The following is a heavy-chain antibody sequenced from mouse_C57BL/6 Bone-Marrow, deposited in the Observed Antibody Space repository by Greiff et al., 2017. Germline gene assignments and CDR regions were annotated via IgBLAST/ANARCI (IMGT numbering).Heavy chain of an antibody. CDR2: SAPNSGGT. D-gene: IGHD2-3*01. CDR3: GSPLLHDCDYKFEFSY. Sequence: QVQLQQPGAELVKPGASVKLSCKASGYTFTSYWMHWVKQRPGRGLEWIGRSAPNSGGTNYTEKFKSKATLTVEKPSSTAYMRLSSQTSEYSAVYYCGSPLLHDCDYKFEFSYWGQGALVTVAA. CDR1: GYTFTSYW. J-gene: IGHJ3*01. V-gene: IGHV1-72*01.